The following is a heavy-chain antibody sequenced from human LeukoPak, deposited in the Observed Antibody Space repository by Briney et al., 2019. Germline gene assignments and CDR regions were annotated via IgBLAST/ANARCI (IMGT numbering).Heavy chain of an antibody. CDR2: IRYDGSNK. J-gene: IGHJ5*02. D-gene: IGHD6-25*01. CDR3: ATVKSSIAAAGTPLGWFDP. Sequence: GGSLRLSCAASGFTFTSYGMHWVRQAPGKGLEWVAFIRYDGSNKYYADSVKGRFTISRGNSKNTLYLQMNSLRAEDTAVYYCATVKSSIAAAGTPLGWFDPWGQGTLVTVSS. V-gene: IGHV3-30*02. CDR1: GFTFTSYG.